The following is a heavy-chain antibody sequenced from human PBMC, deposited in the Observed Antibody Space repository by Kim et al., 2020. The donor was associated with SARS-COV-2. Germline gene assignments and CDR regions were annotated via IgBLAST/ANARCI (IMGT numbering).Heavy chain of an antibody. J-gene: IGHJ4*02. CDR2: T. D-gene: IGHD6-13*01. CDR3: ARHLLVSNFDY. V-gene: IGHV5-51*01. Sequence: TRYSPSFQGQVTISADKSISTAYLQWSSLKASDTAMYYCARHLLVSNFDYWGQGTLVTVSS.